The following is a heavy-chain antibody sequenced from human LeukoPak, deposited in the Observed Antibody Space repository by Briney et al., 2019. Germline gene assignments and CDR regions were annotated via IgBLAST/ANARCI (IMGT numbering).Heavy chain of an antibody. J-gene: IGHJ3*02. CDR2: INPNSGGT. V-gene: IGHV1-2*02. CDR1: GYTFTSYY. Sequence: GASVKVSCKASGYTFTSYYMHWVRQAPGQGLEWMGWINPNSGGTNYAQKFQGRVTMTRDTSISTAYMELSRLRSDDTAVYYCARGINYYDSRPWVGFDIWGQGTMVTVSS. D-gene: IGHD3-22*01. CDR3: ARGINYYDSRPWVGFDI.